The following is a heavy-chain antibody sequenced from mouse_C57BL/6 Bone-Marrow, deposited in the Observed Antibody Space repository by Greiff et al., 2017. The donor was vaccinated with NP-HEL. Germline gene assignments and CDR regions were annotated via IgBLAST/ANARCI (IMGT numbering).Heavy chain of an antibody. V-gene: IGHV1-82*01. Sequence: VQLQQSGPELVKPGASVKISCKASGYAFSSSWMNWVKQRPGKGLEWIGRIYPGDGDTNYNGKFKGKATLTADKSSSTAYMQLSSLTSEDSAVYFCAGWTLYYGSSLDYWGQGTTLTVSS. CDR3: AGWTLYYGSSLDY. CDR2: IYPGDGDT. D-gene: IGHD1-1*01. J-gene: IGHJ2*01. CDR1: GYAFSSSW.